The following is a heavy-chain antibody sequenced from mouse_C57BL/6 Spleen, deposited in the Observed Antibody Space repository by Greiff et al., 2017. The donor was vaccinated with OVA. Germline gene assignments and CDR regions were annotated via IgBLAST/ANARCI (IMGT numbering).Heavy chain of an antibody. CDR2: INPNYGTT. V-gene: IGHV1-39*01. CDR3: ARDRDYGSSWYFDV. J-gene: IGHJ1*03. CDR1: GYSFTDYN. Sequence: VQLKESGPELVKPGASVKISCKASGYSFTDYNMNWVKQSNGKSLEWIGVINPNYGTTSYNQKFKGKATLTVDQSSSTAYMQLNSLTSEDSAVYYCARDRDYGSSWYFDVWGTGTTVTVSS. D-gene: IGHD1-1*01.